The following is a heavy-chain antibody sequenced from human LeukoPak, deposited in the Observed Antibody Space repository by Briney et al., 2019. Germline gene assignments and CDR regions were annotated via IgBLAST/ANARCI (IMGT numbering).Heavy chain of an antibody. CDR2: IYHSGST. Sequence: SEILSLTCAVSGYSISSGYYWGWIRQPPGKGLEWIGSIYHSGSTYYNPSLKSRVTISVDTSKNQFSLKLSSVTAADTAVYYCARHLTYGGTPYYFDYWGQGTLVTVSS. CDR1: GYSISSGYY. CDR3: ARHLTYGGTPYYFDY. V-gene: IGHV4-38-2*01. D-gene: IGHD4-23*01. J-gene: IGHJ4*02.